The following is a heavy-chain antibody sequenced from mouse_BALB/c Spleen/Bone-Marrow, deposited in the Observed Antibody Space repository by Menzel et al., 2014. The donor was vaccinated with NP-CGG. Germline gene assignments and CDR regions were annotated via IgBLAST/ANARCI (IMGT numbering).Heavy chain of an antibody. V-gene: IGHV1S137*01. CDR1: GYTFTDYA. CDR3: ARGGSSGLYYYAKDH. J-gene: IGHJ4*01. Sequence: QVQLQQPGAELVRPGVSVKISCKGSGYTFTDYAMHWVKQSHAKSLEWIGVISPYYVDGGYNQKFKGKATMTIDKSSSTAYMELARLASEDSAIYYCARGGSSGLYYYAKDHWGQGTSVTVSS. D-gene: IGHD3-1*01. CDR2: ISPYYVDG.